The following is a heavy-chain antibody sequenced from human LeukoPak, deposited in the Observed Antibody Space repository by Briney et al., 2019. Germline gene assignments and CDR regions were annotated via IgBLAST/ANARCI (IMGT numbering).Heavy chain of an antibody. V-gene: IGHV3-48*04. J-gene: IGHJ6*03. Sequence: GGSLRLSCAASGLSFSTYSMNWVRQAPGKGLEWVAYISSGSSTIHYADSVKGRFTISRDNAKNSLYLQMNSLGPEDTAVYYCARDPYSGNYGNYYYYYMDVWGKGTTVTISS. CDR1: GLSFSTYS. CDR2: ISSGSSTI. D-gene: IGHD1-26*01. CDR3: ARDPYSGNYGNYYYYYMDV.